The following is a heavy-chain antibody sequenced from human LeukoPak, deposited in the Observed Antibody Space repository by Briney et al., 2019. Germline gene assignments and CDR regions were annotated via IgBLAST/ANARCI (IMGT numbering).Heavy chain of an antibody. V-gene: IGHV4-59*01. CDR1: GGSISSYY. Sequence: SETLSLTCTVSGGSISSYYWSWIRQPPGKGLEWIGYIYYSGSTNYNPSLKSRATISVDTSKNQFSLKLSSVTAADTAVYYCARGGIAARHFDYWGQGTLVTVSS. J-gene: IGHJ4*02. CDR2: IYYSGST. D-gene: IGHD6-6*01. CDR3: ARGGIAARHFDY.